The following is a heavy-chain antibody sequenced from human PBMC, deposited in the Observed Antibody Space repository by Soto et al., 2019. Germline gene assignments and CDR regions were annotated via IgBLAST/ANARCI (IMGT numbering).Heavy chain of an antibody. D-gene: IGHD6-13*01. Sequence: EVQLVESGGGLVQPGGSLRLSCAASGFTFSRFWMHWVRQAPGKGLVWVSRINTDGSSTTYADPVKGRFTISRDNAKNTLYLQMDSLRAEDTGVYYCTRDPGAYSSTWSFYFDSWGQGTLVTVSS. J-gene: IGHJ4*02. CDR2: INTDGSST. CDR3: TRDPGAYSSTWSFYFDS. V-gene: IGHV3-74*01. CDR1: GFTFSRFW.